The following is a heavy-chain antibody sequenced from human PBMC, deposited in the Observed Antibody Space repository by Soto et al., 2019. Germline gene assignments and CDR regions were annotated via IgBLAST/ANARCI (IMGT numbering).Heavy chain of an antibody. D-gene: IGHD5-18*01. CDR3: ARWTLGYSYGPGGMDV. J-gene: IGHJ6*02. V-gene: IGHV4-31*03. CDR2: IYYSGST. CDR1: GGSISSGGYY. Sequence: PSETLSLTCTVSGGSISSGGYYWSWIRQHPGKGLEWIGYIYYSGSTYYNPSLKSRVTISVDTSKNQFSLKLSSVTAADTAVYYCARWTLGYSYGPGGMDVWGQGTTVTVSS.